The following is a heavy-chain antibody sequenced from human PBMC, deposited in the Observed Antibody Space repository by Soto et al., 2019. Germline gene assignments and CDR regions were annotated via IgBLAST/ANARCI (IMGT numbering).Heavy chain of an antibody. J-gene: IGHJ4*02. CDR1: GFTFSNYD. CDR3: ARQWGAGYIDN. D-gene: IGHD3-9*01. V-gene: IGHV3-48*03. CDR2: ISSSDTI. Sequence: GGSLRLSCAASGFTFSNYDMNWVRQAPGKGLEWLSYISSSDTIYYADSVKGRFTVSRDNRKNSLYLQMSSLRAEDTALYYCARQWGAGYIDNWGQGTLVTVSS.